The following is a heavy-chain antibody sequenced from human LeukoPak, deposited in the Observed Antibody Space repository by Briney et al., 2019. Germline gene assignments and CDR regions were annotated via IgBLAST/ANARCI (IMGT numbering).Heavy chain of an antibody. Sequence: SETLSLTCTVSGGSISSSSYYWGWIRRPPGKGLEWIGSIYYSGSTYYNPSLKSRVTISVDTSKNQFSLKLSSVTAADTAAYYCARQRIAVAGTRKVFDYWGQGTLVTVSS. CDR2: IYYSGST. CDR1: GGSISSSSYY. V-gene: IGHV4-39*01. J-gene: IGHJ4*02. CDR3: ARQRIAVAGTRKVFDY. D-gene: IGHD6-19*01.